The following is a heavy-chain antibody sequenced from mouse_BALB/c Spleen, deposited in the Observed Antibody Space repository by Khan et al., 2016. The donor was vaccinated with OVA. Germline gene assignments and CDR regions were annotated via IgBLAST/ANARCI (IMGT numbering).Heavy chain of an antibody. D-gene: IGHD4-1*01. CDR2: ISYSGST. V-gene: IGHV3-2*02. CDR3: ASELGRYYALDY. Sequence: EVQLQESGPGLVKPPQSLSLTCTVTGYSITSDYAWNWIRQFPGNKLEWMGYISYSGSTTYNPSLKSRISITRDTSKDQFFLQLKSVTSEDTATYYLASELGRYYALDYWGQGTSVTVSS. J-gene: IGHJ4*01. CDR1: GYSITSDYA.